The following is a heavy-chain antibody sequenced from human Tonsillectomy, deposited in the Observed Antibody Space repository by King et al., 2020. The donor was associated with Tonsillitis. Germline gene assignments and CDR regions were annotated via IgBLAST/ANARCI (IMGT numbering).Heavy chain of an antibody. D-gene: IGHD6-19*01. V-gene: IGHV4-39*01. J-gene: IGHJ6*03. Sequence: QLQESGPGLVKPSETLSLTCTVSSGSISSASYYWGWIRLPPGMGLDWIVSVYYSGSTYSNPSLKSRVTISVATSKNQFSLKLSSVTAADTAVYYCARIQWLANYYYYYMDVWGKGTTVTVSS. CDR1: SGSISSASYY. CDR2: VYYSGST. CDR3: ARIQWLANYYYYYMDV.